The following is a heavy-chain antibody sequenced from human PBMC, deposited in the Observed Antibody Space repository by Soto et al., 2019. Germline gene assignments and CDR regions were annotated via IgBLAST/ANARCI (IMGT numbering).Heavy chain of an antibody. Sequence: WGSLLISCASSVFTLNTYSMNWVRQAPGKGLEWVSYISNSRTTIYYADSVNGRFTISRDDAKNSLYLQMNSLRDDDTAVYYCVRGRSDSLMDVWGQGTTVTVS. D-gene: IGHD2-15*01. CDR2: ISNSRTTI. V-gene: IGHV3-48*02. CDR3: VRGRSDSLMDV. CDR1: VFTLNTYS. J-gene: IGHJ6*02.